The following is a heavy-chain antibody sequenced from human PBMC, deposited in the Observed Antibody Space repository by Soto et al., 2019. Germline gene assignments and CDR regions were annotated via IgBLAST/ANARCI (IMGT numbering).Heavy chain of an antibody. CDR1: GGSISSGGYY. CDR3: ARVGAAAGTYYFDY. Sequence: SETLSLTCTVSGGSISSGGYYWSWIRQHPGKGLEWIGYIYYSGSTHYNPSLKSRVTISVDTSKNQFSLKLSSVTAADTAVYYCARVGAAAGTYYFDYWGQGTLVTVSS. J-gene: IGHJ4*02. CDR2: IYYSGST. D-gene: IGHD6-13*01. V-gene: IGHV4-31*02.